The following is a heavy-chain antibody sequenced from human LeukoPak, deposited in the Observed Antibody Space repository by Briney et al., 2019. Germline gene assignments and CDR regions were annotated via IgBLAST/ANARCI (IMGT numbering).Heavy chain of an antibody. D-gene: IGHD2-2*02. Sequence: SSETLSLTCAVYGGSFSGYYWSWLRQPPGKGLEWIGEISHSGNINYNPSLKSRVVISIDTSKRQFSLNLNSMTAADTAVYYSARRSDCSSSNCYNDNWFDPWGQGTLVTVSP. CDR2: ISHSGNI. J-gene: IGHJ5*02. CDR3: ARRSDCSSSNCYNDNWFDP. CDR1: GGSFSGYY. V-gene: IGHV4-34*01.